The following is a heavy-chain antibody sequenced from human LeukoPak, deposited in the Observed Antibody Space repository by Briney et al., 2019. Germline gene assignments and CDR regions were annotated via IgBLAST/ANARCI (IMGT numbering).Heavy chain of an antibody. CDR2: IYYSGNT. CDR3: ARGHDRSGYPFDY. J-gene: IGHJ4*02. V-gene: IGHV4-59*08. Sequence: PSETLSLTCTVSGGSISSYYWSWIRQPPGKGLEWIGYIYYSGNTNYNPSLKSRVTISLDTSKNQFSLKLSSVTAADTAVYYCARGHDRSGYPFDYWGQGTLVTVSS. D-gene: IGHD3-22*01. CDR1: GGSISSYY.